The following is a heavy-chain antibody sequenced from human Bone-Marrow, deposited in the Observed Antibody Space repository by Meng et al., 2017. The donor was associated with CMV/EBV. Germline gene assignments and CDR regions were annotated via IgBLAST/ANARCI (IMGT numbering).Heavy chain of an antibody. D-gene: IGHD2-2*01. J-gene: IGHJ4*02. CDR1: GFTFSSYS. CDR2: ISSSSSTI. V-gene: IGHV3-48*04. CDR3: AREVPYCSSTSSYPNYLDY. Sequence: GESLKISCAASGFTFSSYSMNWVRQAPGKGLEWVSYISSSSSTIYYADSVKGRFTISRDNAKNSLYLQMNGLRAEDTAVYYCAREVPYCSSTSSYPNYLDYWGQGTLVTVSS.